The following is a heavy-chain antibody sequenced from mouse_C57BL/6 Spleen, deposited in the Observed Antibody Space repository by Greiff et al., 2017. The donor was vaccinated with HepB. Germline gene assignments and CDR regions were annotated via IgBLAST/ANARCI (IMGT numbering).Heavy chain of an antibody. J-gene: IGHJ1*03. CDR2: INPSASYT. D-gene: IGHD1-1*01. V-gene: IGHV1-50*01. CDR3: ARSEYGSSHWDFDV. CDR1: GYTFTSYW. Sequence: QVQLQQPGAELVKPGASVKLSCKASGYTFTSYWMKWVKQRPEQGLEWIGEINPSASYTNYNQKFKGKATLTVDTSSSTAYMQLISLTSEDSAVYYCARSEYGSSHWDFDVWGTGTTVTVSS.